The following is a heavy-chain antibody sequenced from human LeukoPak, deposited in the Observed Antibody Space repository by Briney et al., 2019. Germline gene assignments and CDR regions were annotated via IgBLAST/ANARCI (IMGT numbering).Heavy chain of an antibody. J-gene: IGHJ4*02. CDR1: GFTFSSYA. V-gene: IGHV3-23*01. Sequence: GGSLRLSCAASGFTFSSYAMIWVRQAPGKGLVWVSAISGSGGSTYYADSVKGRFTISRDNAKNTLYLQMNSLRAEDTAVYYCSKGLVPAAMYFDYWGQGTLATVSS. CDR2: ISGSGGST. CDR3: SKGLVPAAMYFDY. D-gene: IGHD2-2*01.